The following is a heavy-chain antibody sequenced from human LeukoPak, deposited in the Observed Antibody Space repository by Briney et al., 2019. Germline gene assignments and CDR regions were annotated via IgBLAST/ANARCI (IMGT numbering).Heavy chain of an antibody. D-gene: IGHD5-24*01. V-gene: IGHV1-2*02. J-gene: IGHJ4*02. CDR3: ARGGHEGWLQFHGY. CDR1: GYTFTGYY. CDR2: INPNSGGT. Sequence: ASAKVSCKAPGYTFTGYYMHWVRQAPGQGLEWMGWINPNSGGTNYAQKFQGRVTMTRDTSISTAYMELSRLRSDDTAVYYCARGGHEGWLQFHGYWGQGTLVTVSS.